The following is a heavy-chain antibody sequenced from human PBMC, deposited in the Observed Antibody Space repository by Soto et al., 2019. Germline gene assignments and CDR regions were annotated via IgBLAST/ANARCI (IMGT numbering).Heavy chain of an antibody. Sequence: ASVKVSCKASGYTFTGYYMHWVRQAPGQGLEWMGWINPNSGGTNYAQKFQGRVTMTRDTSISTAYMELSRLRSDDTAVYYCARDLFYYYDSSGYPSDAFDIWGQGTMVTVSS. CDR3: ARDLFYYYDSSGYPSDAFDI. CDR1: GYTFTGYY. J-gene: IGHJ3*02. V-gene: IGHV1-2*02. D-gene: IGHD3-22*01. CDR2: INPNSGGT.